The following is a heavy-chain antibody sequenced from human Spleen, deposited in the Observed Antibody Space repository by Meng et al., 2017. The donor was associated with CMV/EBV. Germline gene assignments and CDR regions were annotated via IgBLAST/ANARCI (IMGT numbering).Heavy chain of an antibody. D-gene: IGHD1-7*01. J-gene: IGHJ6*02. CDR1: GFTFSSYS. CDR2: ISSSSSYI. CDR3: AKARSTRWNYGSYYYYGMDV. V-gene: IGHV3-21*04. Sequence: GGSLRLSCAASGFTFSSYSMNWVRQAPGKGLEWVSSISSSSSYIYYADSVKGRFTISRDNSKNTLYLQMNSLRAEDTAVYYCAKARSTRWNYGSYYYYGMDVWGQGTTVTVSS.